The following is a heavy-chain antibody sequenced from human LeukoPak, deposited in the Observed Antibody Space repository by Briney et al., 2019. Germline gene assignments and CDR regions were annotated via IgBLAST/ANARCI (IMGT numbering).Heavy chain of an antibody. CDR2: ISWNSGSI. V-gene: IGHV3-9*01. J-gene: IGHJ4*02. CDR1: GFTFDDYA. Sequence: GGSLRLSCAASGFTFDDYAMHWVRQAPGKGLEWVSGISWNSGSIGYADSVKGRFTISRDNAKNSLYLQMNSLKTEDTAVYYCTRDQTPYYWGQGTLVTVSS. CDR3: TRDQTPYY.